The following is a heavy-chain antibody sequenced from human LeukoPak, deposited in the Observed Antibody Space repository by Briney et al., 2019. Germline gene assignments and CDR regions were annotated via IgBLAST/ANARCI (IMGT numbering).Heavy chain of an antibody. Sequence: HPGGSLRLSCAASGFTFDDYAMLWVRHAPGKGLEWVSGISWNSGSIGYADSVKGRFTISRDNAKNSLYLQMNSLRTEDTALYYCAKGHTYGFDYVDYWGQGTLVTVSS. CDR1: GFTFDDYA. J-gene: IGHJ4*02. CDR2: ISWNSGSI. V-gene: IGHV3-9*01. D-gene: IGHD5-18*01. CDR3: AKGHTYGFDYVDY.